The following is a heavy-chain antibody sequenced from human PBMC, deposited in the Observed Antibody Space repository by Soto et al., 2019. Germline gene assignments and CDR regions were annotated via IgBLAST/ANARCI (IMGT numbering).Heavy chain of an antibody. J-gene: IGHJ4*02. D-gene: IGHD3-22*01. CDR2: ISTYNGNT. Sequence: QVQLVQSGAEVKKPGASVQVSCKASGYTFITYGVSWVRQAPGQGLDWLGWISTYNGNTRYAERLQGRVTMTTDTTTNTAYMELRNLRSDDTAVYYCARGPTDYYDNSANYCLDYWGQGTLVTVSS. V-gene: IGHV1-18*01. CDR1: GYTFITYG. CDR3: ARGPTDYYDNSANYCLDY.